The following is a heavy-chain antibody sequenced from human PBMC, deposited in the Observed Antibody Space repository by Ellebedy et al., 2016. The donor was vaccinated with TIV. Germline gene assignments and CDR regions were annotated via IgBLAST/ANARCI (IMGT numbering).Heavy chain of an antibody. CDR3: ARGRWLQPYFDY. D-gene: IGHD5-24*01. CDR1: GGSISSYH. J-gene: IGHJ4*02. CDR2: IYYTGST. Sequence: MPSETLSLTCTVSGGSISSYHWSWIRQPPGKGLEWIGFIYYTGSTYYNPSLKSRLIISVDTSKNQFSLKLTSVTAADTAVYYCARGRWLQPYFDYWGQGTPVTVSS. V-gene: IGHV4-59*12.